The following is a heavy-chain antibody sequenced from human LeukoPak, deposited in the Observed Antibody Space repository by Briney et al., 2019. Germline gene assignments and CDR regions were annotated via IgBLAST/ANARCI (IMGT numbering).Heavy chain of an antibody. CDR3: VRGTGYCSSTSCYSFDY. D-gene: IGHD2-2*01. Sequence: GASVKVSCKASGGTFSSYAISWVRQAPGQGLEWMGGIIPIFGTANYAQKFQGRVTITTDESTSTAYMELSSLRSEDTAVYYCVRGTGYCSSTSCYSFDYWGQGTLVTVSS. CDR1: GGTFSSYA. CDR2: IIPIFGTA. V-gene: IGHV1-69*05. J-gene: IGHJ4*02.